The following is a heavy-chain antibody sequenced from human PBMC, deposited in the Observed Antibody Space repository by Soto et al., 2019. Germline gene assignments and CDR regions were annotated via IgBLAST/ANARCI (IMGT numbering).Heavy chain of an antibody. CDR1: GCSISSSSYY. D-gene: IGHD2-21*01. Sequence: SETLSLTCTFSGCSISSSSYYWGWIRQPPGKGLEWIGNIYYSGSTYYNPSLKSRLTISVDTSKNQFSLKLSSVTAADTAVCYCARRGDSSNYYMDVWGKGTTVTVSS. CDR2: IYYSGST. V-gene: IGHV4-39*01. CDR3: ARRGDSSNYYMDV. J-gene: IGHJ6*03.